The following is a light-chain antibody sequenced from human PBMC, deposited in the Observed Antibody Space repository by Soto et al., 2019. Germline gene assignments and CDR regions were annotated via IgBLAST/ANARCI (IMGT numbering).Light chain of an antibody. CDR1: QGINNY. CDR2: APS. V-gene: IGKV1-9*01. CDR3: QQLKSYPLT. J-gene: IGKJ4*01. Sequence: DIQLTQSPSFLSASVGDGVTVTCRASQGINNYLAWYQQKPGKAPNFLIYAPSTLQSGVPSRFSGSGSGTEFTLTINSLQPEDFATYYCQQLKSYPLTFGGGTKVDI.